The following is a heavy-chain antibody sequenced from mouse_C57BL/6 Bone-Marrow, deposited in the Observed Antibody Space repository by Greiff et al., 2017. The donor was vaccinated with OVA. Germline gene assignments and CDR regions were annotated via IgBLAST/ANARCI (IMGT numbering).Heavy chain of an antibody. J-gene: IGHJ3*01. V-gene: IGHV5-6*02. CDR2: ISSGGSYT. CDR3: ARPLAY. CDR1: GFTFSSYG. Sequence: EVMLVESGGDLVKPGGSLKLSCAASGFTFSSYGMSWVRQTPDKRLEWVATISSGGSYTYYPDSVKGRFTISRDNAKNTLYLQMSSLKSEDTAMYYCARPLAYWGQGTLVTVSA.